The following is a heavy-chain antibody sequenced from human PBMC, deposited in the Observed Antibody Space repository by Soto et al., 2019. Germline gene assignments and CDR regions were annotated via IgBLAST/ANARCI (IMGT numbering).Heavy chain of an antibody. CDR1: GYTFADFY. CDR3: ATSTYDDFWSGSL. J-gene: IGHJ4*02. D-gene: IGHD3-3*01. Sequence: QVQLVQSGAELKKPGASVRVSCKTSGYTFADFYIHWVRQAPGQGFEWMGWMNPNTGGAVYAQKFLGRVAMTRETSIRTAYMELSRLSSNDAAVYFCATSTYDDFWSGSLWGQGTLVTVSS. V-gene: IGHV1-2*02. CDR2: MNPNTGGA.